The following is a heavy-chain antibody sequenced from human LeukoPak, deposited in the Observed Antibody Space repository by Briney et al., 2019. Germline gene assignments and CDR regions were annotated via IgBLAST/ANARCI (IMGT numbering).Heavy chain of an antibody. V-gene: IGHV3-21*01. J-gene: IGHJ4*02. CDR1: GFTFSSYS. D-gene: IGHD6-13*01. CDR2: ISSSSSYI. CDR3: ASWYSANLDY. Sequence: PGGSLRLSCAASGFTFSSYSMNWVRQAPGKRLEWVSSISSSSSYIYYADSVKGRFTISRDNAKNSLYLQMNSLRAEDTAVYYCASWYSANLDYWGQGTLVTVSS.